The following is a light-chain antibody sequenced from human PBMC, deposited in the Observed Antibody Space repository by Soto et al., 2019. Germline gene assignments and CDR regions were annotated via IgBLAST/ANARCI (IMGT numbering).Light chain of an antibody. CDR2: DVS. V-gene: IGLV2-14*01. J-gene: IGLJ1*01. CDR3: STYTSSSTLYYV. Sequence: QSVLTQPASVSGSPGQSITISCTGTSSDVCGYNYVSWYQQHPGKAPKLMIYDVSNRPSGVSNRFSGSKSGNTASLTISGLQAEDEADYYCSTYTSSSTLYYVFGTGTKVT. CDR1: SSDVCGYNY.